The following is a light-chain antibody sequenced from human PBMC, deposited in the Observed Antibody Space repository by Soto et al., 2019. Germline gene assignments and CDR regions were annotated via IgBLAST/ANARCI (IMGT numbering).Light chain of an antibody. CDR2: EGS. CDR3: CSYAGSSTCEV. Sequence: QSALTQPASVSGSPGHSITISCTGTSSDVGSYDLVSWYQQHPGKATKPMIYEGSKRPSGVCNRFSGFMSGNTASLTISGLQAEDGADYYCCSYAGSSTCEVFGTGTKGTGL. V-gene: IGLV2-23*01. CDR1: SSDVGSYDL. J-gene: IGLJ1*01.